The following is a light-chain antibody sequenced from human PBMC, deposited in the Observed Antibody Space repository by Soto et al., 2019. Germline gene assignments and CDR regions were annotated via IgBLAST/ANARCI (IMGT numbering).Light chain of an antibody. Sequence: DIQITQSPSSVSASVGDRVTITYRASQDISGWLAWFQQKPGKAPNLLIYAASILQSGVPSIFSGSGSGRDFTLTITCLQPEDFATYYCQQANSFPWTFGQGTKVEL. CDR3: QQANSFPWT. V-gene: IGKV1D-12*01. J-gene: IGKJ1*01. CDR1: QDISGW. CDR2: AAS.